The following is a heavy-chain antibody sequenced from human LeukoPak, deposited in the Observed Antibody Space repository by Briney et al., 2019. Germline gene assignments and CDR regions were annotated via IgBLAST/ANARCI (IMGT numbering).Heavy chain of an antibody. CDR3: AKDKYSPVRSMSEAAYYFDF. V-gene: IGHV3-69-1*01. J-gene: IGHJ4*02. CDR1: GFIFSNYN. D-gene: IGHD6-13*01. Sequence: GGSLRLSCAASGFIFSNYNMNWVRQAPGKGLEWVSYIGTSGTIYFADSVKGRFTISRDNAKNSLYLQMNGLRAEDTAVYHCAKDKYSPVRSMSEAAYYFDFWGPGTLVTVSS. CDR2: IGTSGTI.